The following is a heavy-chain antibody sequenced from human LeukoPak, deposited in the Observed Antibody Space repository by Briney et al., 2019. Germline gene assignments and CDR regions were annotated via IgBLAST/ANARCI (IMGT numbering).Heavy chain of an antibody. CDR2: INYSGST. V-gene: IGHV4-61*03. J-gene: IGHJ4*02. D-gene: IGHD2/OR15-2a*01. CDR1: GDSFSSGSYY. Sequence: SETLSLTCVVSGDSFSSGSYYWSWIRQPPGKGLEWIGYINYSGSTNYNPSLKSRVAMSVDRSKSHFSLTLRSVTTADAAFYFCARTHTTGWTLDSWGQGILVAVSS. CDR3: ARTHTTGWTLDS.